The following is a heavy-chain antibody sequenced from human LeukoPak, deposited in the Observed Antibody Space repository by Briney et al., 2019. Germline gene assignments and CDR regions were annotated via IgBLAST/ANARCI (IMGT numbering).Heavy chain of an antibody. V-gene: IGHV3-21*01. CDR1: GFTFSSYS. D-gene: IGHD3-10*01. CDR3: ARGLRFGELLCYLDY. Sequence: GGSLRLSCAASGFTFSSYSMNWVRQAPGKGLEWVSSISSSSSYIYYAESVKGRFTISRDNAKNSLYLQMNSLRAEDTAVYYCARGLRFGELLCYLDYWGQGTLVTVSS. J-gene: IGHJ4*02. CDR2: ISSSSSYI.